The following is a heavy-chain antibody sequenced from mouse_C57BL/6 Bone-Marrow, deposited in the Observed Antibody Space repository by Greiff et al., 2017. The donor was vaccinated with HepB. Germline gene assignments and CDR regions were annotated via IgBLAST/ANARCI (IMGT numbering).Heavy chain of an antibody. CDR3: ARVITTVVVHFDY. D-gene: IGHD1-1*01. J-gene: IGHJ2*01. V-gene: IGHV5-4*03. CDR2: ISDGGSYT. CDR1: GFTFSSYA. Sequence: EVKLVESGGGLVKPGGSLKLSCAASGFTFSSYAMSWVRQTPEKRLEWVATISDGGSYTYYPDNVKGRFTISRDNAKNNLYLQMSHLKSEDTAMYDCARVITTVVVHFDYWGQGTTLTVSS.